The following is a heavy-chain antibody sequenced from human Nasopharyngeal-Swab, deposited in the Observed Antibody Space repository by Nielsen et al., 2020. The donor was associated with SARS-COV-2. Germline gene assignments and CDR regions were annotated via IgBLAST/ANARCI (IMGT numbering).Heavy chain of an antibody. CDR3: AREPGYCSSTSCQRLGYYYGMDV. CDR1: GGSVSSGSYY. J-gene: IGHJ6*02. CDR2: IYYSGST. Sequence: SETLSLTCTVSGGSVSSGSYYWSWIRQPPGKGLEWIGYIYYSGSTNYNPSLKSRVTISVDTSKNQFSLKLSSVTAADTAVYYCAREPGYCSSTSCQRLGYYYGMDVWGQGTTVTVSS. V-gene: IGHV4-61*01. D-gene: IGHD2-2*03.